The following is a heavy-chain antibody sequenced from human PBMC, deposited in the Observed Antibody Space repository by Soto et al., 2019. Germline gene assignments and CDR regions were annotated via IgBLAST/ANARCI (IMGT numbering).Heavy chain of an antibody. D-gene: IGHD3-9*01. CDR2: IFTRDSET. CDR3: ARGYFDSVHGYDL. CDR1: GHLFNNHW. Sequence: GESLKISCKGPGHLFNNHWIGWVRQTPGKGLEWMGLIFTRDSETKTSPSFQGHVSFSVDNSINTVYLQWTSLKTTDTGIYFCARGYFDSVHGYDLWGQLTLVTVSS. V-gene: IGHV5-51*01. J-gene: IGHJ5*02.